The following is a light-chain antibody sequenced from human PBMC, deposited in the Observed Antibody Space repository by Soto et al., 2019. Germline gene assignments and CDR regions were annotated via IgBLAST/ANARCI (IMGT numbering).Light chain of an antibody. V-gene: IGLV2-14*01. J-gene: IGLJ1*01. CDR2: QVS. CDR3: CSYTSSSPYV. Sequence: QSALTQPASVSGSPGQSITISCTGTSSDLGGYNFVSWYQHHPGKAPKLMIYQVSNRPSGVSNRCSGSKSGNTASLTISGLQAEDEADYYCCSYTSSSPYVFGTGTKLTVL. CDR1: SSDLGGYNF.